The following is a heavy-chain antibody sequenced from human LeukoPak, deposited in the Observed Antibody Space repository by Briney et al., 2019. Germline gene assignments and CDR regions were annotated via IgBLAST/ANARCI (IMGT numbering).Heavy chain of an antibody. V-gene: IGHV1-3*01. CDR2: INAGIGNT. CDR1: GYTFTSYA. CDR3: ARDMGGSGSYSY. Sequence: ASVKVSCKTSGYTFTSYAMHWVRQAPGQRPEWMGWINAGIGNTRYSERFQDRITITRDTSASTVHIELSSLRSEDTAVYYCARDMGGSGSYSYWGQGTLVTVSS. D-gene: IGHD3-10*01. J-gene: IGHJ4*02.